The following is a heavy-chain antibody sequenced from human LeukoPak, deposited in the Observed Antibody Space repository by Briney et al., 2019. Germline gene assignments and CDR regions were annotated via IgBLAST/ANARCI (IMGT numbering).Heavy chain of an antibody. CDR2: INPSGDST. CDR3: ARGRTPITMIVVVINPDAFDI. V-gene: IGHV1-46*01. J-gene: IGHJ3*02. D-gene: IGHD3-22*01. CDR1: GYTFTSNH. Sequence: ASVKVSCKASGYTFTSNHIHCVRQAPGQGLEWMGVINPSGDSTSYAQKFQGRVTITRDTSASTAYMELSSLRSEDTAVYYCARGRTPITMIVVVINPDAFDIWGQGTMVTVSS.